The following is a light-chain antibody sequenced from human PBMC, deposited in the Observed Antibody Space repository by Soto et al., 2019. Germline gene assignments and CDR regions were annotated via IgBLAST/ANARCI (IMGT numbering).Light chain of an antibody. J-gene: IGKJ4*01. Sequence: DIQMTQSPSTLSASVGDRVTITCRASQSINIWLAWYQQKPGKAPNLLIYKASTLEGGVPSRFSVSGSGTEFTLTIASLQPDDFATYYCQQYHIYPLTFGGGTKVEIK. CDR2: KAS. V-gene: IGKV1-5*03. CDR3: QQYHIYPLT. CDR1: QSINIW.